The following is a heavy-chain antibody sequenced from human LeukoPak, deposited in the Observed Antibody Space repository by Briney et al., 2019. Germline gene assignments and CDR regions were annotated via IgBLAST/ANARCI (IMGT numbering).Heavy chain of an antibody. V-gene: IGHV1-8*03. CDR3: AREAPWGVVVPARTQNWFDP. CDR2: MNPNSGNT. D-gene: IGHD2-2*01. Sequence: GASVKVSCKASGYTFTSYDINWVRQATGQGLEWMGWMNPNSGNTGYAQKFQGRVTITRNTSISTAYMELSRLRSDDTAVYYCAREAPWGVVVPARTQNWFDPWGQGTLVTVSS. CDR1: GYTFTSYD. J-gene: IGHJ5*02.